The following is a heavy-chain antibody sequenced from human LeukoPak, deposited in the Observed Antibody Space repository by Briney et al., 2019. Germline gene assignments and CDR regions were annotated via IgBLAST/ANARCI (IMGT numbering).Heavy chain of an antibody. CDR3: TRRPYSSSWYYFDY. CDR2: ISSSGSML. CDR1: GFTFSDYY. Sequence: GGSLRLSFTISGFTFSDYYKSWVRPAPGKGLGGVSYISSSGSMLHYADSVEGRFTISRDNGKSSLYLQMSSLRVEDTAVYYCTRRPYSSSWYYFDYWGQGTLVTVSS. D-gene: IGHD6-13*01. J-gene: IGHJ4*02. V-gene: IGHV3-11*04.